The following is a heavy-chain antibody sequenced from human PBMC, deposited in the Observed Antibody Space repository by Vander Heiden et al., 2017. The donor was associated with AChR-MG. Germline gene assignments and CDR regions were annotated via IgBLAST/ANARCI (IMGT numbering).Heavy chain of an antibody. Sequence: QVQLVESGGGVVQPGRSLRLSCAASGFTFRGYAMHWVRQAPGKGLEWVAVISYDGSNKYYADSVKGRFTISRDNSKNTLYLQMNSLRAEDTAVYYCARDRSQGAAVVPPSDWGQGTMVTVSS. CDR3: ARDRSQGAAVVPPSD. V-gene: IGHV3-30-3*01. CDR2: ISYDGSNK. J-gene: IGHJ3*01. D-gene: IGHD6-19*01. CDR1: GFTFRGYA.